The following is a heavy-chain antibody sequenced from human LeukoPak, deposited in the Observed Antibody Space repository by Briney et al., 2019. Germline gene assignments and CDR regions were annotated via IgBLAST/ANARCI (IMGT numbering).Heavy chain of an antibody. D-gene: IGHD2-21*01. CDR3: VKDVLRLNYGYFDL. Sequence: GGSLRLSCADSGFTFSDYAMGWVRQAPGKGLEWVSGISGTARSAYYTDSVKGRFTVSRENSKKTLYLQMSSLRAEDTAVYYCVKDVLRLNYGYFDLWGRGTLVTVSS. J-gene: IGHJ2*01. CDR1: GFTFSDYA. V-gene: IGHV3-23*01. CDR2: ISGTARSA.